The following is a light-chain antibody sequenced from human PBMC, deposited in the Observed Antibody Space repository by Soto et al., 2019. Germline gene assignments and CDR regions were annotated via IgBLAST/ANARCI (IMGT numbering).Light chain of an antibody. V-gene: IGLV2-14*01. J-gene: IGLJ1*01. CDR1: SSDIGDYNS. Sequence: QSALTQPASVSGSPGQSISISGTGTSSDIGDYNSLSWYQQYPGKAPKLLIYDVSNRPLRVSNRFSASKSGTTASLTISGLQAEDEADYYCSSYATNTTLGVFGTGTKLTVL. CDR3: SSYATNTTLGV. CDR2: DVS.